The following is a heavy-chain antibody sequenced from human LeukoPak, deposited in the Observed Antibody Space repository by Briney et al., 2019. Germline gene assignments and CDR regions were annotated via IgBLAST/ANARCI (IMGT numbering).Heavy chain of an antibody. J-gene: IGHJ4*02. CDR3: ARDTASDYYDSSGYAPFDY. CDR2: IRDSGEA. Sequence: GGSLRLSCAVSGFRVSDYYMSWVRQAPGKGLEWVGLIRDSGEAFYADFARGRFAISRDESENTLYLQMNSLRVEDTAVYYCARDTASDYYDSSGYAPFDYWGQGTLVIVSS. D-gene: IGHD3-22*01. CDR1: GFRVSDYY. V-gene: IGHV3-66*03.